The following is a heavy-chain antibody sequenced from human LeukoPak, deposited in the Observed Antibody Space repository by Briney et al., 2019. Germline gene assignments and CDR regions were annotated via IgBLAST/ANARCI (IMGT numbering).Heavy chain of an antibody. Sequence: GRSLRLSCAASGFTFDDYVMHWVRQAPGKGLEWVSGISWSSGSIGQADSVKGRFTISRDNARNSLYLQMNSLRVEDTALYYCGKGVTSPRGYYYMDFWGKGTTVTVSS. D-gene: IGHD1-26*01. CDR3: GKGVTSPRGYYYMDF. CDR2: ISWSSGSI. J-gene: IGHJ6*03. CDR1: GFTFDDYV. V-gene: IGHV3-9*01.